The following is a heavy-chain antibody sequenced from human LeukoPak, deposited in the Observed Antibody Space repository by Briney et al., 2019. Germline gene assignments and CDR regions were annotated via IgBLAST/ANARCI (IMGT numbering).Heavy chain of an antibody. CDR1: GFTFSSYG. CDR2: IWYDGSNK. J-gene: IGHJ4*02. CDR3: ARYAAAGAVYYFDY. Sequence: GGSLRLSCAASGFTFSSYGMHWVRQAPGKGLEWVAVIWYDGSNKYYADSVKGRFTISRDNSKNTLYLQMNSLRAEDTAVNYCARYAAAGAVYYFDYWGQGTLVTVSS. V-gene: IGHV3-33*08. D-gene: IGHD6-13*01.